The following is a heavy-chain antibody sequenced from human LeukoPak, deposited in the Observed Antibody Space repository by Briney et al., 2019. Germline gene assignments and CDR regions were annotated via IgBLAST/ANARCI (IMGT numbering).Heavy chain of an antibody. Sequence: GGSLRLSCAASGFTFSSDDMHWVRQAAGKGLEWVSGIGTTGDTYYPGSVKGRFSLSRENAKNSLYLQINSLRVEDTAVYYCARVHLPVVDGDSLSDAFDIWGQGTMVTVSS. CDR2: IGTTGDT. V-gene: IGHV3-13*01. D-gene: IGHD2-15*01. CDR3: ARVHLPVVDGDSLSDAFDI. CDR1: GFTFSSDD. J-gene: IGHJ3*02.